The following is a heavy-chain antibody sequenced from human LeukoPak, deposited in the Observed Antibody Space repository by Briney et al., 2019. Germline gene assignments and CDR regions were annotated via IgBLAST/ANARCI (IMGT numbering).Heavy chain of an antibody. CDR2: TRDKPNSYTT. Sequence: GGSLRLSCAASGFTFSDHYMDWVRQAPGKGLEWVGRTRDKPNSYTTEYAASVKGRFTISRDDSKNSLYLQMNSLKTEDTAVYYCARCTWRYDSSGYYYWYFDVWGRGTLVTVSS. V-gene: IGHV3-72*01. D-gene: IGHD3-22*01. CDR3: ARCTWRYDSSGYYYWYFDV. CDR1: GFTFSDHY. J-gene: IGHJ2*01.